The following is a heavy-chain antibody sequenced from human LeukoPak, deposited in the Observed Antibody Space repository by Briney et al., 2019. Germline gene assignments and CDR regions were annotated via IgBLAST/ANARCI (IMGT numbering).Heavy chain of an antibody. Sequence: ASVKVSCKASGYTFTSYGISWVRQAPGQGLEWMGWISAYNGNTNYAQKLQGRVTMTTDTSTSTAYMELRSLRSDDTAVYYCARDGSLRSTSGPFDIWGQGTMVTVSS. CDR3: ARDGSLRSTSGPFDI. CDR1: GYTFTSYG. CDR2: ISAYNGNT. V-gene: IGHV1-18*01. D-gene: IGHD2-2*01. J-gene: IGHJ3*02.